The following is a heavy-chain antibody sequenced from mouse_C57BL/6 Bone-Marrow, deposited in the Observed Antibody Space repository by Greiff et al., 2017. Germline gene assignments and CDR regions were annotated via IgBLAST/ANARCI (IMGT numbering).Heavy chain of an antibody. CDR1: GYTFTDYY. CDR3: VGYPYYYAMDY. V-gene: IGHV1-19*01. D-gene: IGHD2-2*01. J-gene: IGHJ4*01. Sequence: EVKLQESGPVLVKPGASVKMSCKASGYTFTDYYMNWVKQSHGKSLEWIGVINPYNGGTSYNQKFKGKATLTVDKSSSTAYMELNSLTSEDSAVYYCVGYPYYYAMDYWGQGTSVTVSS. CDR2: INPYNGGT.